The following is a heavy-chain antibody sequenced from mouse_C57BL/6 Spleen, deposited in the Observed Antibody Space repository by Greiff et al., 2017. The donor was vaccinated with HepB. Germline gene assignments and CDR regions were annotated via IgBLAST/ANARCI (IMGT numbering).Heavy chain of an antibody. CDR2: IHPNSGST. CDR3: ARGPITTVVDYYAMDY. D-gene: IGHD1-1*01. CDR1: GYTFTSYW. V-gene: IGHV1-64*01. Sequence: VQLKQPGAELVKPGASVKLSCKASGYTFTSYWMHWVTQRPGQGLEWIGMIHPNSGSTNYNEKFKSKATLTVDKSSSTAYMQLSSLTSEDSAVYYCARGPITTVVDYYAMDYWGQGTSVTVSS. J-gene: IGHJ4*01.